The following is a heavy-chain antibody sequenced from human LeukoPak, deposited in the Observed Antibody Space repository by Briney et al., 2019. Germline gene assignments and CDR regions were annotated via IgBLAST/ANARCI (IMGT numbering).Heavy chain of an antibody. CDR3: ARVWLWFGDPEHPPFDY. J-gene: IGHJ4*02. D-gene: IGHD3-10*01. V-gene: IGHV3-30-3*01. CDR1: GFTFSSYA. CDR2: ISYDGSNK. Sequence: AGGSLRLSCAASGFTFSSYAMHWVRQAPGKGLEWVAVISYDGSNKYYTDSVKGRFTISRDNSKNTLYLQMNSPRAEDTAVYYCARVWLWFGDPEHPPFDYWGQGTLVTVSS.